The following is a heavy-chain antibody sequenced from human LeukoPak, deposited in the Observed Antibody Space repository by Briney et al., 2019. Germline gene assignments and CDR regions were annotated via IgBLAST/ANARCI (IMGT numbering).Heavy chain of an antibody. D-gene: IGHD4-23*01. Sequence: SETLSLTCTVSGDSISSGSYYWGWIRQPRGKGLEWIGNIFNGGSTYYNPSLKSRVTISLDTSKNQFSLKLNSVTAADTAVYYCARLVMRYFDYWGQGTLVTVSS. V-gene: IGHV4-39*01. CDR2: IFNGGST. CDR3: ARLVMRYFDY. J-gene: IGHJ4*02. CDR1: GDSISSGSYY.